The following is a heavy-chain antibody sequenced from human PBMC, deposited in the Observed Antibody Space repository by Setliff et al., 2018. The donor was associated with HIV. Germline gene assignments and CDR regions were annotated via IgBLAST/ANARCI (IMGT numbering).Heavy chain of an antibody. V-gene: IGHV1-46*01. D-gene: IGHD3-10*01. CDR1: GYTFTSYY. CDR3: ARGGYHGFGSYGDY. Sequence: SVKVSCKASGYTFTSYYVHWVRQAPGQGLEWMGILNPSGDSTAYAQKFQGRVTMTRDTSTSTVYMELSSLKSDDTAVYYCARGGYHGFGSYGDYWGQGTLVTVSS. CDR2: LNPSGDST. J-gene: IGHJ4*02.